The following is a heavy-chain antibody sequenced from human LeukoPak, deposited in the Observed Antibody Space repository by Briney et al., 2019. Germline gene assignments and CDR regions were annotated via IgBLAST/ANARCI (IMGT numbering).Heavy chain of an antibody. CDR1: GDTFTSYD. CDR2: MNPNSGNT. D-gene: IGHD3-10*01. V-gene: IGHV1-8*01. CDR3: ARFLSGSGRYPTRGYYYGMDV. J-gene: IGHJ6*02. Sequence: GASVKVSCKASGDTFTSYDINWVRQATGQGLEWMGWMNPNSGNTGYAQKFQGRVTMTRNTSISTAYMELSSLRSEDTAVYYCARFLSGSGRYPTRGYYYGMDVWGQGTTVTVSS.